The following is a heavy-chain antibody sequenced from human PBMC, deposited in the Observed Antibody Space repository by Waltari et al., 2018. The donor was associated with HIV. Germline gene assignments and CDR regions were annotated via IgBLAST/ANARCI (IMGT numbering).Heavy chain of an antibody. CDR2: VNPNSGGT. CDR1: GYTFTGYF. Sequence: QVQLVQSGAELKKPGASVKVPCKASGYTFTGYFIHWVRPAPGQGLEWMGWVNPNSGGTNYAQKFQGWVTMTRDTSISTAYMELSRLKSDDSAVYYCAREKGGDDAFDIWGQGTMVTVSS. D-gene: IGHD3-10*01. V-gene: IGHV1-2*04. J-gene: IGHJ3*02. CDR3: AREKGGDDAFDI.